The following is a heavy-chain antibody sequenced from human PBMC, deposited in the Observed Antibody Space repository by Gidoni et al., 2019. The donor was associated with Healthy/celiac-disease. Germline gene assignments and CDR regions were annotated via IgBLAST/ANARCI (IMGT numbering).Heavy chain of an antibody. Sequence: EVQMVESGGGLVQTGGSLRLSCAASGCTFSSYEMNWVRQAPGKGLEWFSYISSSGSTIYYADAVKGRFTISRDNAKNSLYLQMNSLRAEDTAVYYCARVGDTQLAFDIWGQGTMVTVSS. CDR1: GCTFSSYE. J-gene: IGHJ3*02. CDR3: ARVGDTQLAFDI. V-gene: IGHV3-48*03. D-gene: IGHD3-16*01. CDR2: ISSSGSTI.